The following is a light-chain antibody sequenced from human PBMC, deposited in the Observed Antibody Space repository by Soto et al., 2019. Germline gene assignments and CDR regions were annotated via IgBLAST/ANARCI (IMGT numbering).Light chain of an antibody. J-gene: IGKJ2*01. CDR1: QSISSW. Sequence: DIQMTQSPSTLSASVGDRVTITCRASQSISSWLAWYQQKPGKAPKLLIYKASSLQSGVPSRFSGSGSGTDFTLAISSLQPEDSATYYCLQDYLYPYTFGQGSKLEIK. V-gene: IGKV1-5*03. CDR2: KAS. CDR3: LQDYLYPYT.